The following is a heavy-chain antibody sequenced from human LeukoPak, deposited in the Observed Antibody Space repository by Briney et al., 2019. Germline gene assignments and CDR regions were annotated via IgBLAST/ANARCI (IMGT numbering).Heavy chain of an antibody. D-gene: IGHD6-19*01. CDR1: GGSLSSYY. CDR3: ARVKGSGWQRDWFDP. CDR2: IYYSGST. J-gene: IGHJ5*02. Sequence: SETLSLTCTVSGGSLSSYYWSWIRQPPGKGLEWIGYIYYSGSTNCNPSLKSRVTISVDTSKNQFSLKLSSVTAADTAVYYCARVKGSGWQRDWFDPWGQGTLVTVSS. V-gene: IGHV4-59*12.